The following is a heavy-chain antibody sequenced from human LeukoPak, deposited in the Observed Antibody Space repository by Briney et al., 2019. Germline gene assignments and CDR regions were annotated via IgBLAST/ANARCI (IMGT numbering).Heavy chain of an antibody. CDR2: IHYSGST. CDR1: GGSISSYY. Sequence: SETLSLTCTVSGGSISSYYWSWIRQPPGKGREWIGYIHYSGSTNYNPSLKSRVTISVDTSKNQFSLKLSSVTAADTAVYYCASPAVVKGWWYFDLWGRGTLVTVSS. V-gene: IGHV4-59*01. D-gene: IGHD3-22*01. CDR3: ASPAVVKGWWYFDL. J-gene: IGHJ2*01.